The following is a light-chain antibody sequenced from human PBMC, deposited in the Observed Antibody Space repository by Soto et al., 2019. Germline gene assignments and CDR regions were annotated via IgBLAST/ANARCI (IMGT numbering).Light chain of an antibody. V-gene: IGLV2-14*01. J-gene: IGLJ1*01. CDR3: SSYTSSSTGV. CDR2: DVS. Sequence: QSALTHPVSVSGSPGQSITISCTGTSSDVGGYNYVSWYQQHPGKAPKLMIYDVSNRPSGVSNRFSGSKSGNTASLTISGLQAEDEADYYCSSYTSSSTGVFGTGTKVTVL. CDR1: SSDVGGYNY.